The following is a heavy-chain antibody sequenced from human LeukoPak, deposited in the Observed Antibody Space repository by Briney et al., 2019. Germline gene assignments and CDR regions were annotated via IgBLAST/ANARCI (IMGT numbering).Heavy chain of an antibody. CDR3: TQYCSSTSCSRFDY. CDR2: IIPILGIA. V-gene: IGHV1-69*04. Sequence: ASVKVSCKASGGTFSSYAISWVRQAPGQGLEWMGRIIPILGIANYAQKFQGRVTITADKSASTAYMELSSLRSGDTAVYYCTQYCSSTSCSRFDYWGQGTLVTVSS. CDR1: GGTFSSYA. J-gene: IGHJ4*02. D-gene: IGHD2-2*01.